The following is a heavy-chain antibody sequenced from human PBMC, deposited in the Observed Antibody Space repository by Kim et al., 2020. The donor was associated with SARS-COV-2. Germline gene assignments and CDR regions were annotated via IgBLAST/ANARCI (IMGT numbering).Heavy chain of an antibody. CDR3: ARDRATVTTPQIYGMDV. V-gene: IGHV4-31*02. D-gene: IGHD4-4*01. J-gene: IGHJ6*02. Sequence: LKSRVNISVDTSKNQFSLKLSSVTAADTAVYYCARDRATVTTPQIYGMDVWGQGTTVTVSS.